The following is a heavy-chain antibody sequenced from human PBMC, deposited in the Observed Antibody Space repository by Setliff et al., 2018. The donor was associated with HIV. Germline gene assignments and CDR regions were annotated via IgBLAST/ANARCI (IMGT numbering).Heavy chain of an antibody. V-gene: IGHV4-4*07. Sequence: SETLSLTCSVSGGSISDSHWSWIRQPAGKGLEWLGRFYTNGNTYYNPSLRSRVTVSVDTSKNRFTLKMTYMTAADTAIYYCANDRYTGSYYPDFWGHGIPVTVSS. D-gene: IGHD1-26*01. CDR3: ANDRYTGSYYPDF. CDR2: FYTNGNT. J-gene: IGHJ4*01. CDR1: GGSISDSH.